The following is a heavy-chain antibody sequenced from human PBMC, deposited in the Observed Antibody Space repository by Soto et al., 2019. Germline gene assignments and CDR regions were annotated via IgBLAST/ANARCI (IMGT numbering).Heavy chain of an antibody. D-gene: IGHD1-7*01. Sequence: LRLSCAASGFSFSSDSMGWVRQAPGKGLEWVSSISSSGSFKNYADSVKGRFTISRDNSKNSLYLQMNSLKDEDTAVYYCARDPPTGTTLDWVDSWGQGTLVTVSS. CDR2: ISSSGSFK. V-gene: IGHV3-21*01. CDR1: GFSFSSDS. CDR3: ARDPPTGTTLDWVDS. J-gene: IGHJ5*01.